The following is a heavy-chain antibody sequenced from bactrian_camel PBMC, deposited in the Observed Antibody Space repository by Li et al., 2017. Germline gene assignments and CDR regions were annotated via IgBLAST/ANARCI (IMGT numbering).Heavy chain of an antibody. CDR2: IYNDSSATYINT. V-gene: IGHV3-2*01. D-gene: IGHD6*01. CDR1: GFTFSNYY. J-gene: IGHJ6*01. Sequence: HVQLVESGGGLVQPGGSLRFSCAASGFTFSNYYVTWVRQVPEKGLEWVSIIYNDSSATYINTYYTDSVKGRFAISRDNAKNAVYLQMNNLKPEDTAVYYCVKDYATAGPDFGYWGQGTQVTVS. CDR3: VKDYATAGPDFGY.